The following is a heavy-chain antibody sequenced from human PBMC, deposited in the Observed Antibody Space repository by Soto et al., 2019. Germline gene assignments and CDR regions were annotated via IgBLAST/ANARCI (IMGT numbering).Heavy chain of an antibody. D-gene: IGHD6-19*01. Sequence: ASVKVSCKASGYTFTGYYMHCVRQAPGQGLEWMGWINPNSGGTNYAQKFQGWVTMTRDTSISTAYMELSRLRSDDTAVYYCATTLYSSGWQYDYWGQGTLVTVSS. CDR1: GYTFTGYY. V-gene: IGHV1-2*04. J-gene: IGHJ4*02. CDR2: INPNSGGT. CDR3: ATTLYSSGWQYDY.